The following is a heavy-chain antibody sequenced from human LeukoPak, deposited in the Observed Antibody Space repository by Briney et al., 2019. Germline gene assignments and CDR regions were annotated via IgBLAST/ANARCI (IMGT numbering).Heavy chain of an antibody. J-gene: IGHJ6*02. CDR1: GFTFSSYA. D-gene: IGHD6-13*01. V-gene: IGHV3-23*01. CDR2: ISGSGGST. Sequence: GGSLRLSCAASGFTFSSYAMSWVRQAPGKGLEWVSAISGSGGSTYYADSVKGRFTISRDNAKNSLYLQMNSLRAGDTAVYYCARVAAAENYYYYYGMDVWGQGTTVTVSS. CDR3: ARVAAAENYYYYYGMDV.